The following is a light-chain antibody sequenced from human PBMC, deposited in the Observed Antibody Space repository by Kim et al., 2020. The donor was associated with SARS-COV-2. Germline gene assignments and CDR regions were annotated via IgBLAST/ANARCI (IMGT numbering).Light chain of an antibody. V-gene: IGLV3-1*01. CDR3: QAWDSSTYV. CDR1: KLGDTY. CDR2: QDN. Sequence: SYELTQPPSVSMSPGQTASITCSGDKLGDTYACWYQQKPGQSPVLVIYQDNKRPSGIPERFSGSNSGNTATLTISGTQAMDEADYYCQAWDSSTYVFGTGTKVTVL. J-gene: IGLJ1*01.